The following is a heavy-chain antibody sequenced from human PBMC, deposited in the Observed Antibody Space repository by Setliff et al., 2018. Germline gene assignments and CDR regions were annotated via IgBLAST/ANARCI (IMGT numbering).Heavy chain of an antibody. Sequence: SVKVSCKASGGTFSSYAISWVRQAPGQGLEWMGRIIPIFGTANYAQKFQGRVTITADKSTSTAYMELSSLRSEDTAVYYCSRVRLVATTNYYYYYYMDVWGKGTTVTVSS. V-gene: IGHV1-69*06. D-gene: IGHD5-12*01. CDR1: GGTFSSYA. CDR3: SRVRLVATTNYYYYYYMDV. CDR2: IIPIFGTA. J-gene: IGHJ6*03.